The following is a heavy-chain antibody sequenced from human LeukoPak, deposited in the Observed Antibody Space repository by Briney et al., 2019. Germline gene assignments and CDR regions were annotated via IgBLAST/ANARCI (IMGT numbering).Heavy chain of an antibody. J-gene: IGHJ3*01. Sequence: GGSLRLSCAASGFTFSSYSMNWVRQAPGKGLEWVSYISSSSSTIYYADSVKGRFTISRDNAKNSLYLQMNSLRAEDTAVYYCARDQGYYGSGRSLFDLWGQGTMVTVSS. V-gene: IGHV3-48*01. CDR2: ISSSSSTI. CDR1: GFTFSSYS. CDR3: ARDQGYYGSGRSLFDL. D-gene: IGHD3-10*01.